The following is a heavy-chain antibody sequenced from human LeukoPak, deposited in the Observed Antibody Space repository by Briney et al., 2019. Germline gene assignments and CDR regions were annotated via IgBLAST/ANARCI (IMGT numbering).Heavy chain of an antibody. Sequence: PGGSLRLSCAASGFTFRSYAMTWVRQAPGKGLEWISSISLSGGSTYYADSVKGRLTISRDNSRNTLYLQMNSLRAEDTAVYYCAKDSAWFELYYFDYWGQGTLVTVSS. J-gene: IGHJ4*02. CDR2: ISLSGGST. D-gene: IGHD3-10*01. V-gene: IGHV3-23*01. CDR3: AKDSAWFELYYFDY. CDR1: GFTFRSYA.